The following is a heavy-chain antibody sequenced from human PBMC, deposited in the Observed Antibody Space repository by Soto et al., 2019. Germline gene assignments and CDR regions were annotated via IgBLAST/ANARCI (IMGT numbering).Heavy chain of an antibody. D-gene: IGHD2-8*01. CDR2: ISYDGSNK. Sequence: PGGSLRLSCAASGFTFSSYAMHWVRQAPGKGLEWVAVISYDGSNKYYADSVKGRFTISRDNSKNTLYLQMNSLRAEDTAVYYCARDQERCTNGVCQAYYYYYGMDVWGQGTTVTVYS. V-gene: IGHV3-30-3*01. CDR3: ARDQERCTNGVCQAYYYYYGMDV. J-gene: IGHJ6*02. CDR1: GFTFSSYA.